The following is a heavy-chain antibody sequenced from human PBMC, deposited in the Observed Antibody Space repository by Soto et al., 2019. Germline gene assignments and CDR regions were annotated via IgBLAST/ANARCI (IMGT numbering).Heavy chain of an antibody. Sequence: QVQLVQSGAEEKKPGASVKVSCKASGYTFTSYAMLWVRQAPGQRLEWMGWINAGNGNTKYSQKFQGRVTITRDTSASTAYTELSCLRSEDTAVYYCARGITLPTPLDYWGQGTLVTVSS. CDR1: GYTFTSYA. CDR3: ARGITLPTPLDY. J-gene: IGHJ4*02. D-gene: IGHD1-20*01. V-gene: IGHV1-3*05. CDR2: INAGNGNT.